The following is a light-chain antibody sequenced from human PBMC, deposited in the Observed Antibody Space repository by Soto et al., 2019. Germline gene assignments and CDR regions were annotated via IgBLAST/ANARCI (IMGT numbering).Light chain of an antibody. CDR1: QGISSY. J-gene: IGKJ3*01. CDR3: QQLNSYVFT. V-gene: IGKV1-9*01. Sequence: IPLTQSPSSLSASVGDRVTITCRASQGISSYLAWYQQKPGEAPKLLIYAASTLQSGVPSRFSGSGSGTDFTLTISSLQPEDFATYYCQQLNSYVFTFGPGTTVDIK. CDR2: AAS.